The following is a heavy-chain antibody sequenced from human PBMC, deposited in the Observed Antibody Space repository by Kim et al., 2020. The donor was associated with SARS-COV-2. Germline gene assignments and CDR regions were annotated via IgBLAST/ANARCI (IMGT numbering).Heavy chain of an antibody. CDR2: INPSGGST. J-gene: IGHJ6*02. CDR1: GYTFTSCY. D-gene: IGHD3-9*01. V-gene: IGHV1-46*01. CDR3: AREGPVVTSYDILTGDYYGMDV. Sequence: ASVKVSCKASGYTFTSCYMHWVRQAPGQGLEWMGIINPSGGSTSYAQKFQGRVTMTRDTSTSTVYMELSSLRSEDTAVYYCAREGPVVTSYDILTGDYYGMDVWGQGTTVTVSS.